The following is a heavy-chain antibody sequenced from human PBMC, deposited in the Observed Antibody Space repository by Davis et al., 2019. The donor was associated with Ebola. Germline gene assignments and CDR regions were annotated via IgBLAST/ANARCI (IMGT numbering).Heavy chain of an antibody. CDR1: GYSFTSYW. CDR3: ARHLAPIGVGGRGDNWFDP. V-gene: IGHV5-51*01. CDR2: IYPGDSDT. D-gene: IGHD3-3*01. J-gene: IGHJ5*02. Sequence: GESLKISCKGSGYSFTSYWIGWVRQMPGKGLEWMGIIYPGDSDTRYSPSFQGQVTISADKSISTAYLQWSSLKASDTAMYYCARHLAPIGVGGRGDNWFDPWGQGTLVTVSS.